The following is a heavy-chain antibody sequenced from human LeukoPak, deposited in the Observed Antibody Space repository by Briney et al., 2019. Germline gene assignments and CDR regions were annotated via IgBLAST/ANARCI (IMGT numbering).Heavy chain of an antibody. CDR3: ARDYYGSHDY. CDR1: GFTFSSFA. J-gene: IGHJ4*02. D-gene: IGHD3-10*01. V-gene: IGHV3-7*01. Sequence: GGSLRLSCVASGFTFSSFAMSWVRQAPGQGLEWVAHTNQDGSVEFHVDSVKGRFTISRDNAKNSLYLQMNSLRADDTAVYYCARDYYGSHDYWGQGALVTVSS. CDR2: TNQDGSVE.